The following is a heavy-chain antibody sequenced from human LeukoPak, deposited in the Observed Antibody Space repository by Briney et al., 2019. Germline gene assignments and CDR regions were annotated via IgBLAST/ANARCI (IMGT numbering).Heavy chain of an antibody. D-gene: IGHD3-10*01. CDR1: GYTFTSYY. CDR3: ARRWFGESIDAFDT. J-gene: IGHJ3*02. Sequence: ASVKVSCKASGYTFTSYYMHWVRQAPGQGLEWMGWINPNSGGTNYAQKFQGWVTMTRDTSISTAYMELSRLRSDDTAVYYCARRWFGESIDAFDTWGQGTMVTVSS. V-gene: IGHV1-2*04. CDR2: INPNSGGT.